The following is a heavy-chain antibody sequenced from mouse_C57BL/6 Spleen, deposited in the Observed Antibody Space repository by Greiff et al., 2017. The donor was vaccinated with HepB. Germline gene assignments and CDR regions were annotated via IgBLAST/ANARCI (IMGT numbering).Heavy chain of an antibody. CDR1: GFTFSDYG. D-gene: IGHD2-5*01. CDR2: ISSGSSTI. Sequence: DVQLVESGGGLVKPGGSLKLSCAASGFTFSDYGMHWVRQAPEKGLEWVAYISSGSSTIYYADTVKGRFTISRDNAKNTLFLQMTSLRSEDTAMYYCARQGGGGYYSNYEGYFDVWGTGTTVTVSS. CDR3: ARQGGGGYYSNYEGYFDV. J-gene: IGHJ1*03. V-gene: IGHV5-17*01.